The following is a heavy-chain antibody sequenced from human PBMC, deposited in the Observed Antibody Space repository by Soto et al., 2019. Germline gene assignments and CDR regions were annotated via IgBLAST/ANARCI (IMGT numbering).Heavy chain of an antibody. Sequence: GGSLRLSCAASGFTFSSYWMHWVRQAPGKGLVWVSRINSDGSSTSYADSVKGRFTISRDNAKNTLYLQMNSLRAEDTAVYYCARDLQQLHANYYYGMDVWGQGTTVTVSS. CDR1: GFTFSSYW. J-gene: IGHJ6*02. V-gene: IGHV3-74*01. CDR3: ARDLQQLHANYYYGMDV. D-gene: IGHD6-13*01. CDR2: INSDGSST.